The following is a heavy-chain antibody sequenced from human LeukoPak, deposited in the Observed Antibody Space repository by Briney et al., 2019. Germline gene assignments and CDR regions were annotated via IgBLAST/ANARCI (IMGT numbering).Heavy chain of an antibody. V-gene: IGHV1-46*01. CDR1: GYSFTSYY. Sequence: ASVKVSCKASGYSFTSYYMHWVRQAPGQGLEWMGIINPSGGSTSFAQKFQGRVTMTRDTSTTTVYMELSGLRSEDTAVYYCARDIPYEVSFGGLTVMGSFALDYWGQGTLVTVSS. CDR3: ARDIPYEVSFGGLTVMGSFALDY. D-gene: IGHD3-16*02. J-gene: IGHJ4*02. CDR2: INPSGGST.